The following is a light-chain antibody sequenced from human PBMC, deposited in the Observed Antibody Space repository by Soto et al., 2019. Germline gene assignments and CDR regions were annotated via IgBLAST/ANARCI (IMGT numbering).Light chain of an antibody. V-gene: IGLV2-8*01. CDR1: SSDVGGYNF. J-gene: IGLJ2*01. CDR2: EVN. CDR3: SSYSNINTLL. Sequence: QSALTQPPSASGSPGQSVTVSCTGTSSDVGGYNFVSWYQQHPGKVPKLILYEVNKRPSGVPDRFSGSKSGNTASLTVSGLQAEDEGDYYFSSYSNINTLLFGGGTKVTVL.